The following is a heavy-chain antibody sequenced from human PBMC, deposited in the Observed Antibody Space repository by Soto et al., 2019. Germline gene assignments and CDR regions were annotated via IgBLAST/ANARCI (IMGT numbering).Heavy chain of an antibody. CDR1: GFTFGGSD. D-gene: IGHD1-20*01. J-gene: IGHJ5*01. Sequence: XGSLILSCEASGFTFGGSDMAWIRQAPGEGLEWISYISSSSTYIKYADSVKGRFTISRDNAKNSLYLQMNNLRVGDTAVYYCARDPAIAGTLFDSWGQGSLVTVSS. CDR3: ARDPAIAGTLFDS. CDR2: ISSSSTYI. V-gene: IGHV3-11*06.